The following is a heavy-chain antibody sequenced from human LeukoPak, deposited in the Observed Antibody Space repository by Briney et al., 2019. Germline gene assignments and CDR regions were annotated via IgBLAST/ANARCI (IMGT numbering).Heavy chain of an antibody. V-gene: IGHV4-61*08. J-gene: IGHJ4*02. CDR2: IYYSGST. CDR1: GGSISSGDYY. Sequence: PSETLSLTCTVSGGSISSGDYYWSWIRQPPGKGLEWIGYIYYSGSTNYNPSLKSRVTISVDTSKNQFSLKLSSVTAADTAVYYCARINRGYSYVRYYFDYWGQGTLVTVSS. D-gene: IGHD5-18*01. CDR3: ARINRGYSYVRYYFDY.